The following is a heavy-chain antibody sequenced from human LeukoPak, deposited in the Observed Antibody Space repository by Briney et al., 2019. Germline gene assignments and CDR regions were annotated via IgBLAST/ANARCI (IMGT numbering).Heavy chain of an antibody. Sequence: PGGSLRLSCPASGFTFDDYAMHWVRQAPGKGLEWVSGISWNSGSIGYADSVKGRFTISRDNAKNSLYLQMNSLRAEDTALYYCAKGSSGYYRGAFDIWGQGTMVTVSS. V-gene: IGHV3-9*01. CDR2: ISWNSGSI. CDR3: AKGSSGYYRGAFDI. CDR1: GFTFDDYA. J-gene: IGHJ3*02. D-gene: IGHD3-22*01.